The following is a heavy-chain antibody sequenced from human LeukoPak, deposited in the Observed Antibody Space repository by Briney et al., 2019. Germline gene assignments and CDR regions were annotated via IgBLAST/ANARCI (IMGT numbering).Heavy chain of an antibody. CDR3: ARAPINCSSTSCYASPLDY. V-gene: IGHV4-34*01. CDR2: INHSGGT. J-gene: IGHJ4*02. CDR1: GGSFSGYY. D-gene: IGHD2-2*01. Sequence: KTSETLSLTCAVYGGSFSGYYWSWIRQPPGKGLEWIGEINHSGGTNYNPSLKSRVTISVDTSKNQFSLKLSSVTAADTAVYYCARAPINCSSTSCYASPLDYWGQGTLVTVSS.